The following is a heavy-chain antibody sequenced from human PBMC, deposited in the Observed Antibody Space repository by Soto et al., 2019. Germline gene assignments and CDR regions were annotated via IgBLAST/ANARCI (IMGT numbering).Heavy chain of an antibody. D-gene: IGHD5-18*01. CDR1: GFSLTTSGVG. Sequence: QITLKESGPTRVKPTQTLALTCTFSGFSLTTSGVGVGWIRKTPGKALEWLAVIYWDDDKRYSPSLKSRLTISKDTSKNQVVLTMASTDPADTGTYFCAHRGYMYGNWDHGYFDYWGQGTLVTVSS. V-gene: IGHV2-5*02. CDR3: AHRGYMYGNWDHGYFDY. CDR2: IYWDDDK. J-gene: IGHJ4*02.